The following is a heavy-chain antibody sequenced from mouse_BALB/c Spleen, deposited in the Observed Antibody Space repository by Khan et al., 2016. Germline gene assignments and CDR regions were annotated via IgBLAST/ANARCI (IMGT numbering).Heavy chain of an antibody. Sequence: EVELVESGGGLVQPGGSLKLSCAASGFDFSRYWMSWVRQAPGKGLEWIGEINPDSSTINYTPSLKDKFIISRDNAKNTLYLQMSKVRSEDTALYYCARHEDYYGSSCSFAYWCQGTLVTVSA. V-gene: IGHV4-1*02. CDR1: GFDFSRYW. CDR2: INPDSSTI. J-gene: IGHJ3*01. CDR3: ARHEDYYGSSCSFAY. D-gene: IGHD1-1*01.